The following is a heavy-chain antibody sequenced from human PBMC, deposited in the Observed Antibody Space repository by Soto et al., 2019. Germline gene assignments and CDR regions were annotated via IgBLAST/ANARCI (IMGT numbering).Heavy chain of an antibody. V-gene: IGHV4-61*05. Sequence: SETLSLTCTVSGGSISSSSYYWGWIRQAPGKGMEWIGYIYYSGSTHYNPSLTSRVTISVDMPKNRLSLTLTSVTAADTAVYYCARSFYPWGQGTLVTVSS. CDR3: ARSFYP. CDR2: IYYSGST. J-gene: IGHJ5*02. CDR1: GGSISSSSYY.